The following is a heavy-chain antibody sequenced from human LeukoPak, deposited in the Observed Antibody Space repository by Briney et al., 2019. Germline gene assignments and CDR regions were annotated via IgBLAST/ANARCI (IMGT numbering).Heavy chain of an antibody. J-gene: IGHJ4*02. CDR3: AREGYYGSGSPPSLYFDY. CDR1: GFTFSSYS. CDR2: ISSSSSYI. D-gene: IGHD3-10*01. V-gene: IGHV3-21*01. Sequence: GGSLRPSCAASGFTFSSYSMNWVRQAPGKGLEWVSSISSSSSYIYYADSVKGRFTISRDNSRSTLYLQMNSLRPEDTAIYYCAREGYYGSGSPPSLYFDYWGQGTLVTVSS.